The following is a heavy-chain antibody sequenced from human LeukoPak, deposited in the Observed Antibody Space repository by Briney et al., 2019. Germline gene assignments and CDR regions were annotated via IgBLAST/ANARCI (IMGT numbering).Heavy chain of an antibody. Sequence: GGSLRISCAASGFTFSTYAITWVRQGPGEGLEWVSAIRPDGDRTYYANSVRGRFTISRDNSKDTVYLQINGLRVEDTAVYYCAREQSGTRGWYTVDYWGQGTRVTVS. V-gene: IGHV3-23*01. CDR2: IRPDGDRT. CDR1: GFTFSTYA. CDR3: AREQSGTRGWYTVDY. J-gene: IGHJ4*02. D-gene: IGHD6-19*01.